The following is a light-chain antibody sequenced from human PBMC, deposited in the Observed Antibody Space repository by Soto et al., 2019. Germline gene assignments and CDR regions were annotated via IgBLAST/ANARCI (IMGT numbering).Light chain of an antibody. V-gene: IGKV3-20*01. CDR3: PQYGGSPFT. CDR1: QSVNSDY. CDR2: AAS. J-gene: IGKJ3*01. Sequence: EIVLTQSPGTLSLSPGERATLSCRASQSVNSDYLAWYQQKPGQAPRLLIYAASSRATGIPDRFSGSGSGTDFTLTITRLEPEAVAVYYCPQYGGSPFTFGPGHKVDI.